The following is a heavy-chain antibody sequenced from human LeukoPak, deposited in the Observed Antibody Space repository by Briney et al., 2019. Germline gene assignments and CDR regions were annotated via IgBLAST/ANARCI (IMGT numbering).Heavy chain of an antibody. D-gene: IGHD6-19*01. V-gene: IGHV4-39*07. CDR1: GGSISSGDYY. CDR2: INHSGST. Sequence: PSGTLSLTCTVSGGSISSGDYYWSWIRQPPGKGLEWIGEINHSGSTNYNPSLKSRVTISVDTSKNQFSLKLSSVTAADTAVYYCARGLRYRLSGWYGIRGVAFDIWGQGTMVTVSS. J-gene: IGHJ3*02. CDR3: ARGLRYRLSGWYGIRGVAFDI.